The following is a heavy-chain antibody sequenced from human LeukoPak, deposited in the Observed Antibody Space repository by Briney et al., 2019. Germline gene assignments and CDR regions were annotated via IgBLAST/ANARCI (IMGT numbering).Heavy chain of an antibody. D-gene: IGHD6-13*01. CDR2: INHSGST. Sequence: SETLSLTCAVYGGSFSGYYWSWVRQPPGKGLEWIGEINHSGSTNYNPSLKSRVTISVDTSKNQFSLKLSSVTAADTAVYYCARGPKDSSSWYRRPYYFDYWGQGTLVTVSS. CDR3: ARGPKDSSSWYRRPYYFDY. J-gene: IGHJ4*02. CDR1: GGSFSGYY. V-gene: IGHV4-34*01.